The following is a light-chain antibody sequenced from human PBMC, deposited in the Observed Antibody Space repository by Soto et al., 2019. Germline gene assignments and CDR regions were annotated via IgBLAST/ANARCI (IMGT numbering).Light chain of an antibody. CDR1: QGISSY. J-gene: IGKJ4*01. Sequence: IQLTQSPSSLSASVGDRVTITCRASQGISSYLAWYQQKPGKASKVLIYAASTLQSGVPSRFSGSGSGTDFTLTVSSLQPEDFATYYCQQLSSYPLTFGGGTTVQIK. CDR2: AAS. V-gene: IGKV1-9*01. CDR3: QQLSSYPLT.